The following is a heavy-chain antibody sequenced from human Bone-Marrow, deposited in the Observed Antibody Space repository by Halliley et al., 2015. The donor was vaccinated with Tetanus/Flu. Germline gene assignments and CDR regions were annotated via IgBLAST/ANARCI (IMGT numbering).Heavy chain of an antibody. CDR1: GFTFGDYA. D-gene: IGHD3-22*01. J-gene: IGHJ4*02. CDR3: TRDSSGYGGYYFDY. Sequence: VQLVQSGGGLVQPGRSLRLSCTASGFTFGDYAMSWVRQAPGKGLEWVGFIRSKAYGGTTEYAASVKGRFTISRDDSKSIAYLQMNSLKTEDTAVYYCTRDSSGYGGYYFDYWGQGTLVTVSS. V-gene: IGHV3-49*04. CDR2: IRSKAYGGTT.